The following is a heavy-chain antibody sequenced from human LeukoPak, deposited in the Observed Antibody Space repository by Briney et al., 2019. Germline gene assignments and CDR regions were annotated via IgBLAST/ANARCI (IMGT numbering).Heavy chain of an antibody. CDR2: IIPIFGTA. J-gene: IGHJ3*02. CDR3: ASTYSSGWYSTDAFDI. D-gene: IGHD6-19*01. Sequence: SVKVSCKASGGTFSSYAISWVRQAPGQGLEWMGGIIPIFGTANYAQKFQGRVTITADKSTSTAYMELSSLRSEDTAVYYCASTYSSGWYSTDAFDIWGQGTMVTVSS. CDR1: GGTFSSYA. V-gene: IGHV1-69*06.